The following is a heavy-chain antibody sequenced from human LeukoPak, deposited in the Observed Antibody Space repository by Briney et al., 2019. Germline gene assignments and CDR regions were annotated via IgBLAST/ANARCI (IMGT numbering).Heavy chain of an antibody. CDR3: ARDREVRYCSSTSCYNYFGMDV. D-gene: IGHD2-2*02. V-gene: IGHV3-21*01. J-gene: IGHJ6*02. Sequence: PGGSLRLSCAASGFTFSSYSMNWVRQAPGKGLEWVSSITSSSYIYYADSVKGRFTISRDNAKNSLYLQMNSLRAEDTALYYCARDREVRYCSSTSCYNYFGMDVWGQGTTVTVSS. CDR1: GFTFSSYS. CDR2: ITSSSYI.